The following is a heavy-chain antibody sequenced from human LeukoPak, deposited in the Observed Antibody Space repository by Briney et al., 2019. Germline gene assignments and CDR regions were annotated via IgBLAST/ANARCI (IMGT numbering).Heavy chain of an antibody. CDR3: ARAPNDYTISGVFHI. D-gene: IGHD4-11*01. J-gene: IGHJ3*02. CDR1: GGSISSGGYY. Sequence: PSQTLSLTCTVSGGSISSGGYYWSWIRQPPGKGPEWIGYIYHDGSTYYNPSLRSRVIISVDRSKNQFSLKLSSVTAADTAVYYCARAPNDYTISGVFHIWGQGTMVTVSS. V-gene: IGHV4-30-2*01. CDR2: IYHDGST.